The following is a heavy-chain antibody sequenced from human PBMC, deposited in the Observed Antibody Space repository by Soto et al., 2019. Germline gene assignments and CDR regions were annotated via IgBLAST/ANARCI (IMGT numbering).Heavy chain of an antibody. V-gene: IGHV4-59*01. CDR1: CGSISTYY. D-gene: IGHD1-7*01. CDR2: IYYSGST. Sequence: SETLSLTCTVSCGSISTYYWNGIRQSPGNKLEWIGYIYYSGSTNYNPSLKSRVTMSVDTSKNEFSLKLSSVTAADTAVYYCARAPGIIGTTDYFEYWGQGTPVTVSS. J-gene: IGHJ4*02. CDR3: ARAPGIIGTTDYFEY.